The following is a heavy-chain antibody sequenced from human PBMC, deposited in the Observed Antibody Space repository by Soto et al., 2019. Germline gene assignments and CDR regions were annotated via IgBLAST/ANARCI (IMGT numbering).Heavy chain of an antibody. CDR3: ARDQVGDFWSGYYNGINWFDP. D-gene: IGHD3-3*01. V-gene: IGHV4-61*02. CDR2: IYTSGST. J-gene: IGHJ5*02. Sequence: SETLSLTCTVSGGSVSSASYYWSWIRQPAGKGLEWIWRIYTSGSTNYNPSPKSRVTMSVDTSKNHFSLKLSSVTDADTAVYYCARDQVGDFWSGYYNGINWFDPWGQGTLVTVSS. CDR1: GGSVSSASYY.